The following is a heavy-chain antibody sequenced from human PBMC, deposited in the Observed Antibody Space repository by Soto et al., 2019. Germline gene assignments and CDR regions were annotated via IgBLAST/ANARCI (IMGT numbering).Heavy chain of an antibody. Sequence: EVQLLESGGGLVQPGGSLRLSCAASGFTFSNFEIAWFRQAPGKGLEWVSGISTSGGTTYYADSVKGRFTSSRDNSKNTLYLQMTSLRAEDTAVYYCATGTAAPAHWGQGTLITVSS. CDR2: ISTSGGTT. J-gene: IGHJ1*01. D-gene: IGHD6-13*01. CDR1: GFTFSNFE. V-gene: IGHV3-23*01. CDR3: ATGTAAPAH.